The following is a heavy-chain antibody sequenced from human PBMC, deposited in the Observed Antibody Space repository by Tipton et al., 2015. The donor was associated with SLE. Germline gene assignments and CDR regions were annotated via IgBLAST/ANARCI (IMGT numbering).Heavy chain of an antibody. Sequence: TLSLTCTVAGGSISSSRYFWGWIRQPPGKGLEGIGTIHYSEGTYYNPSLQSRVSISADTSKNQFSLTLSSVTAADTAVYFCARLSVVEPTPEAFDIWGQGTMVTVSS. D-gene: IGHD1-26*01. CDR2: IHYSEGT. CDR1: GGSISSSRYF. J-gene: IGHJ3*02. V-gene: IGHV4-39*07. CDR3: ARLSVVEPTPEAFDI.